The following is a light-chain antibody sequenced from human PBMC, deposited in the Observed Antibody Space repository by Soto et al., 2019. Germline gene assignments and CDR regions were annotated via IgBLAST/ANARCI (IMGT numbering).Light chain of an antibody. CDR3: QQYENLPT. J-gene: IGKJ5*01. CDR1: QNINNY. Sequence: DMQMSQSPSSLFASVGDTATTNCQASQNINNYLNWYQQKPGRAPKLLIYDASNLEAGVPSRFRGSGSGTDFTFTISRLQPEDIATYYCQQYENLPTFGQGTRLEI. CDR2: DAS. V-gene: IGKV1-33*01.